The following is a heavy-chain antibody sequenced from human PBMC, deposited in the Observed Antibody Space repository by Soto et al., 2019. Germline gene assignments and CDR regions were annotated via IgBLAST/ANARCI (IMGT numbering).Heavy chain of an antibody. D-gene: IGHD2-21*02. CDR1: GVTFSRYA. V-gene: IGHV1-69*13. CDR3: ASRDCGGDCYQDYYGMDV. J-gene: IGHJ6*02. CDR2: IIPIFGTA. Sequence: SVKVSCKASGVTFSRYAISWVRQAPGQGLEWMGGIIPIFGTANYAQKFQGRVTITADESTSTAYMELSSLRSEDTAVYYCASRDCGGDCYQDYYGMDVWGQGTTVTVSS.